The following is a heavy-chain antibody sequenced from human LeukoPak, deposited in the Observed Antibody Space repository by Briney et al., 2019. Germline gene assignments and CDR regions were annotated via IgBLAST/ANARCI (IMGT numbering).Heavy chain of an antibody. Sequence: ASVKVSCKASGYTFTSYDINWVRQATGQGLEWMGWMNPNSGNTGYAQKFQGRVTMTRNTSISTAYMELSSLRSEDTAVYYCARDIVDYDILTGSRPDYMDVWGKGTTVTVSS. D-gene: IGHD3-9*01. CDR1: GYTFTSYD. CDR3: ARDIVDYDILTGSRPDYMDV. CDR2: MNPNSGNT. V-gene: IGHV1-8*01. J-gene: IGHJ6*03.